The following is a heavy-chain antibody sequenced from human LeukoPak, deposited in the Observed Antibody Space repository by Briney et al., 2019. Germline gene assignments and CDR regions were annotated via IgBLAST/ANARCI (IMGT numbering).Heavy chain of an antibody. D-gene: IGHD6-13*01. CDR1: GFTFTNAW. V-gene: IGHV3-15*01. CDR2: IKSTAHGGAT. CDR3: ATDLGSTWYNYYFDY. Sequence: GGSLRLSCAVSGFTFTNAWMSWVRQAPGKGLERVGRIKSTAHGGATDYAAPVKGRFSISRDDSENTLYLQLNNLKTEDTAVYYCATDLGSTWYNYYFDYWGQGTLVTASS. J-gene: IGHJ4*02.